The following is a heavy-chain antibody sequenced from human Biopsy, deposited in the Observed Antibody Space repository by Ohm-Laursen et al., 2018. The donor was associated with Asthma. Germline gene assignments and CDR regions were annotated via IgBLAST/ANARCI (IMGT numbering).Heavy chain of an antibody. CDR3: ARQSGQDYGDSSGFDI. V-gene: IGHV3-30*03. J-gene: IGHJ3*02. D-gene: IGHD3-22*01. CDR2: VSSDGHNK. Sequence: SLRLSCTASGFVFSQCGMHWVRPGPGKGLEWVALVSSDGHNKYYEDSVKGRFTISRDNSRNRLYLQINRLTVEDSAVYFCARQSGQDYGDSSGFDIWGQGTKVAVSS. CDR1: GFVFSQCG.